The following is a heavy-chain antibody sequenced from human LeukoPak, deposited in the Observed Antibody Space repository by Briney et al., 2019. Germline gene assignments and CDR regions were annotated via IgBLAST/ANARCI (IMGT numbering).Heavy chain of an antibody. D-gene: IGHD1-26*01. J-gene: IGHJ4*02. CDR3: ARDVGGSLDY. V-gene: IGHV3-7*01. Sequence: PGGSLRLSCAASGFTFNTYWMAWVRQAPGKGLEWVANIKEDESAKHQADSVKGRFTISRDSAQNSVYLQMSSLRGEDKAVYYCARDVGGSLDYWGQGTLVTVSS. CDR2: IKEDESAK. CDR1: GFTFNTYW.